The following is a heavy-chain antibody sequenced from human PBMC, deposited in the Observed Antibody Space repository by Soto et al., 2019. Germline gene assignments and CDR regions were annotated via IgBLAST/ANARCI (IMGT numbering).Heavy chain of an antibody. D-gene: IGHD5-12*01. CDR1: GFTFDDYT. V-gene: IGHV3-43*01. CDR2: ISWDGGST. J-gene: IGHJ4*02. Sequence: GGSLRLSCAASGFTFDDYTMHWVRQAPGKGLEWVSLISWDGGSTYYADSVKGRFTISRDNSKNSPYLQMNSLRTEDTALYYCAKDAGNGYTRGYFDYWGQGTLVTVSS. CDR3: AKDAGNGYTRGYFDY.